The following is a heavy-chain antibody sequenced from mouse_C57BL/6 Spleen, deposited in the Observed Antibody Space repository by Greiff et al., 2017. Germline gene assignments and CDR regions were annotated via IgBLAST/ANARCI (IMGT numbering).Heavy chain of an antibody. CDR1: GYTFTDYE. D-gene: IGHD1-1*01. CDR3: TRRTVVPFYYFDY. Sequence: VQLQQSGAELVRPGASVTLSCKASGYTFTDYEMHWVKQTPVHGLEWIGAIDPDTGGTAYNQKFKGKAILTADKSSSTAYMELRSLTSEDSAVYYCTRRTVVPFYYFDYWGQGTTLTVSS. CDR2: IDPDTGGT. V-gene: IGHV1-15*01. J-gene: IGHJ2*01.